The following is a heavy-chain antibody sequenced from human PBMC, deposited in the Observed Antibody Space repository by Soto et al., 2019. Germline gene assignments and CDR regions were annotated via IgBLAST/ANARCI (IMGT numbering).Heavy chain of an antibody. Sequence: QVQLVQSGAEVKKPGASVKVSCKASGYTFTSYGISWVRQAPGQGLEWMGWISAYNGNTNYAQKLQGRVTMTTDTSTRTAYMELRSLRSDDTAVYYCARHLIITFGGVPRGGAFDIRGQGTMVTVSS. V-gene: IGHV1-18*01. CDR1: GYTFTSYG. J-gene: IGHJ3*02. CDR2: ISAYNGNT. D-gene: IGHD3-16*01. CDR3: ARHLIITFGGVPRGGAFDI.